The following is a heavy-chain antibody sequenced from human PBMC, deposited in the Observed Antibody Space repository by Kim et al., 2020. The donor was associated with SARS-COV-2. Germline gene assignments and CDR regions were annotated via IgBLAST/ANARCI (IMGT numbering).Heavy chain of an antibody. CDR1: GFTYSDYY. Sequence: GGSLRLSCAASGFTYSDYYMSWIRQAPGKGLEWVSYISSSSSYTNYADSVKGRFTISRDNAKNSLYLQMNSLRAEDTAVYYCARDRDIVATDPYFDYCGQGTLVTVSS. CDR2: ISSSSSYT. J-gene: IGHJ4*02. V-gene: IGHV3-11*05. CDR3: ARDRDIVATDPYFDY. D-gene: IGHD5-12*01.